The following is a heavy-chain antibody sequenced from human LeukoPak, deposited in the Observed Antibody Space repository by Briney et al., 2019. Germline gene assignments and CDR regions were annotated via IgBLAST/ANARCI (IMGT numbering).Heavy chain of an antibody. J-gene: IGHJ4*02. CDR2: IYTSGST. CDR1: GGSISSGSYY. V-gene: IGHV4-61*02. D-gene: IGHD3-22*01. Sequence: PSETLSLTCTVSGGSISSGSYYWSWIRQPAGKGLEWIGRIYTSGSTNYNPSLKSRVTISVDTSKNQFSLKLSSVTAADTAVYYCARDGDGRGSRGTYYFDYWGQGTLVTVSS. CDR3: ARDGDGRGSRGTYYFDY.